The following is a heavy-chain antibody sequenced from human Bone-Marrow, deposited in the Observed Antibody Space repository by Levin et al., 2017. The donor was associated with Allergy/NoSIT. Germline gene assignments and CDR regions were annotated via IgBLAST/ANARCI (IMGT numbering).Heavy chain of an antibody. J-gene: IGHJ4*02. CDR3: ARTLGYCSGDGCYYYFDY. V-gene: IGHV4-38-2*01. CDR2: IDQSGTT. D-gene: IGHD2-15*01. CDR1: NSSISSGFH. Sequence: SETLSLTCAVSNSSISSGFHWGWIRQPPGKVLEWIGSIDQSGTTYNTPSFKSRFPISVDPSKNQFSLRLTSVSAADTAVYYCARTLGYCSGDGCYYYFDYWGQGTLVTVSS.